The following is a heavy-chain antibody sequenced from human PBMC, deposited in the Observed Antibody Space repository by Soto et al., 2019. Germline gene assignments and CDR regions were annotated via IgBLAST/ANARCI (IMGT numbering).Heavy chain of an antibody. CDR3: ATVDSNY. CDR2: INPNSGDT. Sequence: ASVKVSCKASGYTFTGYYMHWVRQAPGRGLEWVGWINPNSGDTHYAQKFLDRVTMTSNTSISAAYMELSGLSSDDTAVYYCATVDSNYWGQGTLVTVSS. CDR1: GYTFTGYY. J-gene: IGHJ4*02. V-gene: IGHV1-2*02.